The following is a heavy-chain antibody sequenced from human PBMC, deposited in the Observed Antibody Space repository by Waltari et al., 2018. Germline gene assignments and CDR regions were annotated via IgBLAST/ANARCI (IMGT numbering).Heavy chain of an antibody. Sequence: QLQLQESGPGLVKPSETLSLTCSLSSGSITSPDYYWDWIRQSPGKGLEWIGNIYSRGNINYNPSRGSRVTMSLDSSNNQFSLELRSVTAADTAVYYCARHSPGSTWFDPWGQGTLVTVSS. J-gene: IGHJ5*02. CDR3: ARHSPGSTWFDP. D-gene: IGHD7-27*01. CDR2: IYSRGNI. V-gene: IGHV4-39*01. CDR1: SGSITSPDYY.